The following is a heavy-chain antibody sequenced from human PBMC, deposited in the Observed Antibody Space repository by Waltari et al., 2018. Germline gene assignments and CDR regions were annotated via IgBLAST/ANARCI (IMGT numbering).Heavy chain of an antibody. CDR1: GYTFTSYD. CDR2: MNPNSGNT. D-gene: IGHD3-3*01. CDR3: ARGPGYDFWSGYYLFYYYMDV. J-gene: IGHJ6*03. V-gene: IGHV1-8*01. Sequence: QVQLVQSGAEVKKPGASVKVSCKASGYTFTSYDINWVRQATGQGLEGMGWMNPNSGNTGYAQKFQGRVTMTRNTSISTAYMELSSLRSEDTAVYYCARGPGYDFWSGYYLFYYYMDVWGKGTTVTVSS.